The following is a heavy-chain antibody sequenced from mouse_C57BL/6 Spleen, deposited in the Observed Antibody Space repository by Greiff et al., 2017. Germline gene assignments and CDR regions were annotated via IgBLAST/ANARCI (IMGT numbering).Heavy chain of an antibody. V-gene: IGHV3-6*01. Sequence: VQLKESGPGLVKPSQSLSLTCSVTGYSITSGYYWNWIRQFPGNKLEWMGYISYDGSNNYNPSLKNRISITRDTSKNQFFLKLNSVTTEDTATYYCVYSNAWFAYWGQGTLVTVSA. J-gene: IGHJ3*01. CDR1: GYSITSGYY. CDR3: VYSNAWFAY. CDR2: ISYDGSN. D-gene: IGHD2-5*01.